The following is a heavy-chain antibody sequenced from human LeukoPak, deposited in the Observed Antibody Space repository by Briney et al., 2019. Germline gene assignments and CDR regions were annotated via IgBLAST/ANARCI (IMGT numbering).Heavy chain of an antibody. CDR2: IYTSGST. Sequence: SQTLSLTCTVSGGSISSGSYYWSWIRQPAGKGLEWIGRIYTSGSTNYNPSLKSRVTISVDTSKNQFSLKLSSVTAADTAVYYCARSGPGDYWGQETLVTVSS. CDR3: ARSGPGDY. J-gene: IGHJ4*02. D-gene: IGHD7-27*01. V-gene: IGHV4-61*02. CDR1: GGSISSGSYY.